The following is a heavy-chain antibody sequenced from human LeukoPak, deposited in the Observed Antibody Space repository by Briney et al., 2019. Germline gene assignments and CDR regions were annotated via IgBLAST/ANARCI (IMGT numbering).Heavy chain of an antibody. CDR3: GRSRGAGPGAHFDV. Sequence: GGSLRLSCTASGFTFSTSGFTFSSYAMSWVRQAPGKGLEWVSGISGSGGTTYYADSVKGRFTISRDNAKNSLYLQMNSLRAEDTAVYYCGRSRGAGPGAHFDVWGQGTLVTVSS. D-gene: IGHD6-19*01. CDR1: GFTFSSYA. J-gene: IGHJ4*02. CDR2: ISGSGGTT. V-gene: IGHV3-23*01.